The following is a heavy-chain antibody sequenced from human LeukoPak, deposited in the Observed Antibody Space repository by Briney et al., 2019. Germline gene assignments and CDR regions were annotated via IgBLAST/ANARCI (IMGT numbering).Heavy chain of an antibody. Sequence: PSETLSLTCAVSGGSITTADCDWAWLRQPPGQGFEWIATISSSGKAYYYPSLMSRVTISVDTSKNHFSLDVPSVTAADTGLFYCARFKGGTGFDYWGRGVLVIVS. CDR3: ARFKGGTGFDY. CDR2: ISSSGKA. J-gene: IGHJ4*02. D-gene: IGHD1-26*01. V-gene: IGHV4-39*02. CDR1: GGSITTADCD.